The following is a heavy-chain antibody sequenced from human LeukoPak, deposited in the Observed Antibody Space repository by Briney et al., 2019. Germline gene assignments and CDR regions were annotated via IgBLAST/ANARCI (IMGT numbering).Heavy chain of an antibody. CDR3: ARDTNYYDSSGYYSGSDFDY. CDR1: GFTFSSYS. J-gene: IGHJ4*02. D-gene: IGHD3-22*01. CDR2: ITSSTNYI. V-gene: IGHV3-21*03. Sequence: GGSLRLSCAASGFTFSSYSMNWVRQAPGKWLEWVSSITSSTNYIYYADSVKGRFTISRDDAKNTLYLQMTSLRAEDTAVYYCARDTNYYDSSGYYSGSDFDYWGQGTLVTVSS.